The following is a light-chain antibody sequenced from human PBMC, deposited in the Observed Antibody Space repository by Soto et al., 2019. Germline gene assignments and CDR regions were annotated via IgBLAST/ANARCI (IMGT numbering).Light chain of an antibody. CDR1: QSITTY. CDR3: QQTYSTPQT. V-gene: IGKV1-39*01. CDR2: AAT. Sequence: DIQMTQSPSSLSASVGDRVTITCRTSQSITTYLNWYQQKPGKAPKLLIDAATSLQSGVSSRFSASASGTDFNLTISSLQPEDFATYYCQQTYSTPQTFGQGTKVEIK. J-gene: IGKJ1*01.